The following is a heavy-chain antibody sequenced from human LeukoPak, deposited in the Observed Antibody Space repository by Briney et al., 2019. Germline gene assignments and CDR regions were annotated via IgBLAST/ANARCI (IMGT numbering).Heavy chain of an antibody. V-gene: IGHV1-2*02. CDR3: ARDRGCSYGLALDY. D-gene: IGHD5-18*01. J-gene: IGHJ4*02. CDR2: INPNSGGT. CDR1: GYTFTGYY. Sequence: ASVKVSCKASGYTFTGYYMHWVRQAPGEGLEWMGWINPNSGGTNYAQKFQGRVTMTRDTSISTAYMELSRLRSDDTAVYYCARDRGCSYGLALDYWGQGTLVTVSS.